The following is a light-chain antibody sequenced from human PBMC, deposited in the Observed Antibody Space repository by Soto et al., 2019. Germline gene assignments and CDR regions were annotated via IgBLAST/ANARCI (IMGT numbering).Light chain of an antibody. CDR1: QSVSSS. CDR2: GAS. V-gene: IGKV3-15*01. Sequence: EIVMTQSPATLSVSPGERATLSCRASQSVSSSLAWYQQKPGQAPRLLIFGASTRATGIPARFSGSGSGTEFTLTISSLQSEDFAVYYCQQYSNWPPWTFGQGTKVDI. CDR3: QQYSNWPPWT. J-gene: IGKJ1*01.